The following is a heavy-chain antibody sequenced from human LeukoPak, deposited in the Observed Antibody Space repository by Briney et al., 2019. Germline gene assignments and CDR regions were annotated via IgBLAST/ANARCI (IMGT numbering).Heavy chain of an antibody. CDR2: ISYDGSNK. Sequence: PGGSLRLSCAASGFTFSSYAMHWVRQAPGKGLEWVAVISYDGSNKYYADSVKGRFTISRDNSKKTLYLHMNSLRAQDTAVYYCARVYGDYAYFDYWGQGTLVTVSS. CDR3: ARVYGDYAYFDY. CDR1: GFTFSSYA. D-gene: IGHD4-17*01. J-gene: IGHJ4*02. V-gene: IGHV3-30-3*01.